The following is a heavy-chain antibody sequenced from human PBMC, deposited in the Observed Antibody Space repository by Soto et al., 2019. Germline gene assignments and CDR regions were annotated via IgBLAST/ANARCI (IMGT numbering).Heavy chain of an antibody. D-gene: IGHD2-8*01. J-gene: IGHJ3*02. CDR2: MNPSGCSA. V-gene: IGHV1-46*01. CDR1: GYTFTSYY. CDR3: ARSTVLDGFDM. Sequence: ASVKVSCKASGYTFTSYYIHVVRQAPVQVLELIVIMNPSGCSAGYSQKFQGRVTRTVYVSTSALCFEVNVLKSEDTAVYYCARSTVLDGFDMWGQRTMVTVSS.